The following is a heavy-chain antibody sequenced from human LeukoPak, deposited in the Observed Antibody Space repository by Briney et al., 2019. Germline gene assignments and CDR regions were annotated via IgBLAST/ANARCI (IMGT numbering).Heavy chain of an antibody. CDR2: ISGSGGGT. J-gene: IGHJ6*02. CDR1: GFTFSSYA. V-gene: IGHV3-23*01. CDR3: AKDFQSARFGIYGMDV. D-gene: IGHD3-10*01. Sequence: GGSLRLSCAASGFTFSSYAMSWVRQAPGKGLEWVSDISGSGGGTYYGDSVKGRFTISRDNSKNTLYLQMNSLGAEDTAVYYCAKDFQSARFGIYGMDVWGQGTTVTVSS.